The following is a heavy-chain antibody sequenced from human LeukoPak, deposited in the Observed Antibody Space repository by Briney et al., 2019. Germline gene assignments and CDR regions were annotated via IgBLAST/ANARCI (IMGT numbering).Heavy chain of an antibody. CDR1: GFIFSNYW. D-gene: IGHD6-6*01. CDR2: IHSDGGTT. Sequence: GGSLRLSCAASGFIFSNYWMHWVRQAPGKGLVWVSLIHSDGGTTNYADSVKGRFTISRDNAKNSLYLQMNSLRAEDTAVYYCARGDSSSKIDYWGQGTLVTVSS. CDR3: ARGDSSSKIDY. V-gene: IGHV3-74*01. J-gene: IGHJ4*02.